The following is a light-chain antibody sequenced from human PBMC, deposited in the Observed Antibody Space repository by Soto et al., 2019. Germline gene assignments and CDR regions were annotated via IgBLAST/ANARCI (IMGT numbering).Light chain of an antibody. CDR2: ANT. Sequence: QSVLTQPPSVSGALGQTVTISCAGSRSDIGAGYDVHWYQHFPGTAPKLLIYANTIQHSAVPDRFTGARSGTSASLAITGLQAEDEADYYCQSYDSTLSASGVFGGGTKVTVL. J-gene: IGLJ2*01. CDR3: QSYDSTLSASGV. V-gene: IGLV1-40*01. CDR1: RSDIGAGYD.